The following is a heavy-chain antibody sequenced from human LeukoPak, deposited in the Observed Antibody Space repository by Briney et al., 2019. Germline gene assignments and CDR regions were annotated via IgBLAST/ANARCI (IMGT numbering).Heavy chain of an antibody. CDR3: ARDPYSGYYGDYYYYYMDV. Sequence: PGGSLRLSCAASGLTFSRYSMNWVRQAPGKRLEWVSSITSTSSYVFYADSVKGRFTISRDNAKNSLYLQINSLRAEDTAVYYCARDPYSGYYGDYYYYYMDVWGKGTTVTISS. D-gene: IGHD5-12*01. J-gene: IGHJ6*03. V-gene: IGHV3-21*01. CDR1: GLTFSRYS. CDR2: ITSTSSYV.